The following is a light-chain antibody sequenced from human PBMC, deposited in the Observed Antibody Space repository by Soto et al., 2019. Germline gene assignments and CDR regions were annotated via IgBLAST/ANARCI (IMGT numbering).Light chain of an antibody. J-gene: IGLJ1*01. V-gene: IGLV2-23*02. Sequence: QSALTQPASVSGSPGQSITISCTGTSSDVGSYNLVSWYQQHPGKAPKLMIYEVSKRPSGVSNRFSGSKSGNTASLTISGLQAEDEADYYCCLYAGSSTLVFGTGTKLTVL. CDR1: SSDVGSYNL. CDR3: CLYAGSSTLV. CDR2: EVS.